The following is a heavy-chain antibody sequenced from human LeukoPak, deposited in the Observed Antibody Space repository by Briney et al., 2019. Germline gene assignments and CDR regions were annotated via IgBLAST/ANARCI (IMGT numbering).Heavy chain of an antibody. V-gene: IGHV3-7*05. CDR2: IKNDGSEK. CDR1: GFTFNTYW. CDR3: ARARNIYSSDWYRPFDY. J-gene: IGHJ4*02. D-gene: IGHD6-19*01. Sequence: GGPLRLSCAAPGFTFNTYWMSWVRQAPGKGREWVANIKNDGSEKYYADSVKGRFTISRDNAENSLYLQMSSLRAEDTAVYYCARARNIYSSDWYRPFDYWGQGTLVTVSS.